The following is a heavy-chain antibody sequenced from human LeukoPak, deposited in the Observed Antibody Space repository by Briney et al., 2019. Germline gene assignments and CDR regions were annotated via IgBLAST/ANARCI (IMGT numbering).Heavy chain of an antibody. CDR3: AREKEFLECLLYSGDAFDI. J-gene: IGHJ3*02. D-gene: IGHD3-3*01. CDR2: IYTSGST. V-gene: IGHV4-61*02. Sequence: SETLSLTCTVSGGSISSGSYYWSWIRQPAGKGLEWIGRIYTSGSTNYNPSLKSRVTISVDTSKNQFSLKLSCVTAADTAVYYCAREKEFLECLLYSGDAFDIWGQGTMVTVSS. CDR1: GGSISSGSYY.